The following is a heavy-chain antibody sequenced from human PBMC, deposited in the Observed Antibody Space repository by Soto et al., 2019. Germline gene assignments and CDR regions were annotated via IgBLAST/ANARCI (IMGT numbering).Heavy chain of an antibody. CDR1: GFNFNIYA. D-gene: IGHD1-1*01. CDR3: VKALGYPYYYYYMDV. V-gene: IGHV3-23*01. J-gene: IGHJ6*03. CDR2: ISPGGDST. Sequence: EVQLLESGGGLVQPGGSLRLSCASSGFNFNIYAMTWVRQAPGKGLEWVSTISPGGDSTYFADSVKGRVTISRDNSKNTLSLQMNSLSAEDTATYFFVKALGYPYYYYYMDVWGTGTTVTVSS.